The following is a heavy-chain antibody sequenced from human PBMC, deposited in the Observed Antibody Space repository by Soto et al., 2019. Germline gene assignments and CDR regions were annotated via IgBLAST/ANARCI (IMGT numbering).Heavy chain of an antibody. D-gene: IGHD3-10*01. CDR2: IYYSGST. V-gene: IGHV4-59*08. CDR3: ARYYGGYSDY. CDR1: GGSISSYY. Sequence: SETLSLTCTVSGGSISSYYWSWIRQPPGKGLEWIGYIYYSGSTNYNPSLKSRVTISVDTSKNQFSLKLSSVTAADTDVYYCARYYGGYSDYWGQGTLVTVSS. J-gene: IGHJ4*02.